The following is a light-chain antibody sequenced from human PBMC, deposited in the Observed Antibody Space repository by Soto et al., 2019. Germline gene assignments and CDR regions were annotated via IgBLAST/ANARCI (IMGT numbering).Light chain of an antibody. CDR3: QQYNKWPLIT. J-gene: IGKJ5*01. V-gene: IGKV3-15*01. CDR2: GAS. Sequence: ELVLTRSPATLTLSPGARATLSCRASQSVSSYLAWYQQKPGQPPRLLISGASTRATGIPARFSGSGSGTEFTLTISGLQSEDFAIYYCQQYNKWPLITFGQGTRLEIK. CDR1: QSVSSY.